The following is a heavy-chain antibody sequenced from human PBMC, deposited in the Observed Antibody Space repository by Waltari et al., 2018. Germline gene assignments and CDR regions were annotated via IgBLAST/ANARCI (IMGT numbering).Heavy chain of an antibody. CDR1: GFTFSSYG. D-gene: IGHD6-13*01. CDR3: AKDLEGHSSSFDY. CDR2: IRYDGSNK. Sequence: QVQLVESGGGVVQPGGSLRLSCAASGFTFSSYGMHWVRQAPGKGLEWVAFIRYDGSNKYYADSVKGRFTISRDNSKNTLYLQMNSLRAEDTAVYYCAKDLEGHSSSFDYWGQGTLVTVSS. V-gene: IGHV3-30*02. J-gene: IGHJ4*02.